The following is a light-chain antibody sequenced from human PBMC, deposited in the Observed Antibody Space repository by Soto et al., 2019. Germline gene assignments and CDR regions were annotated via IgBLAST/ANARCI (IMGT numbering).Light chain of an antibody. CDR3: QQYTNFPLT. V-gene: IGKV1-5*01. Sequence: DIQMTQSPSTLSASVGDRVTITCRASQSISSWLAWYQQKPGKAPKLLIHEASRLESGVPSRFSGSESGTEFTLTISCLPAEDFATYYCQQYTNFPLTFGGGTKVEIK. J-gene: IGKJ4*01. CDR2: EAS. CDR1: QSISSW.